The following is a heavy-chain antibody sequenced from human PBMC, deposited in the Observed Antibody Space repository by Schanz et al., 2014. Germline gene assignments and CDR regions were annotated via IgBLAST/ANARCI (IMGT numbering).Heavy chain of an antibody. CDR2: INPSGGST. J-gene: IGHJ4*02. D-gene: IGHD6-13*01. CDR3: ARDGEAAAGCDY. CDR1: GYIFGSHG. V-gene: IGHV1-46*01. Sequence: QLMQSGSEVRKPGASVKASCKASGYIFGSHGMTWVRQAPGQGLEWMGIINPSGGSTSYAQKFQGRVTMTRDTSTSTVYMELSSLRSEDTSVYYCARDGEAAAGCDYWGQGTLXTVSS.